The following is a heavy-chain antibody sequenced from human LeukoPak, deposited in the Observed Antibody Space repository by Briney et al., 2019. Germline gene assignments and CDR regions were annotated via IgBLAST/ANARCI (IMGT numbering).Heavy chain of an antibody. D-gene: IGHD6-19*01. V-gene: IGHV6-1*01. CDR2: TYYRSKWYN. CDR3: ARVKWRGPTSSGWLDY. CDR1: GDSVSSNSAA. Sequence: SQTLSLTCAISGDSVSSNSAAWNWIRQSPSRGLEWLGRTYYRSKWYNDYVVSVKSRITINPDTSKNQFSLQLNSVTPEDTAVYYCARVKWRGPTSSGWLDYWGQGTLVTVPS. J-gene: IGHJ4*02.